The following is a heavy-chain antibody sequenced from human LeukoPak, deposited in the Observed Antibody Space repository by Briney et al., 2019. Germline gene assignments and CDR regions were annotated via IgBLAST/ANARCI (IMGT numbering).Heavy chain of an antibody. CDR3: ARGSSSSSWYFDY. Sequence: PGGSLRLSCAASGFTFSSYSMNCVRQAPGKGLEWVSSISSSSSYIYYADSVKGRFTISRDNAKNSLYLQMNSLRAEDTAVYYCARGSSSSSWYFDYWGQGTLVTVSS. CDR1: GFTFSSYS. CDR2: ISSSSSYI. J-gene: IGHJ4*02. D-gene: IGHD6-13*01. V-gene: IGHV3-21*01.